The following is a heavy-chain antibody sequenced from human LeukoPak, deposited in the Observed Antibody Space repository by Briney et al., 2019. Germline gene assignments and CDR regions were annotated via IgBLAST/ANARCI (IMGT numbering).Heavy chain of an antibody. CDR1: GGSFSGYY. D-gene: IGHD6-13*01. V-gene: IGHV4-34*01. J-gene: IGHJ4*02. CDR3: ARSGQQLASDY. CDR2: INHSGST. Sequence: SETLSLTCAVYGGSFSGYYWSWIRQPPGKGLEWIGEINHSGSTNYNPSLESRVTISVDTSKNQFSLKLSSVTAADTAVYYCARSGQQLASDYWGQGTLVTVSS.